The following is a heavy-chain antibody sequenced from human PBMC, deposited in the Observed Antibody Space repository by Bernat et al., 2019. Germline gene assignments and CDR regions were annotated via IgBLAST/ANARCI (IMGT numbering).Heavy chain of an antibody. J-gene: IGHJ4*02. CDR3: ARSRTIGKADY. CDR1: GFTFSSYA. CDR2: ISSSSSYI. Sequence: EVQLLESGGGLVQPGGSLRLSCAASGFTFSSYAMSWVRQAPGKGLEWVSSISSSSSYIYYADSVKGRFTISRDNAKNSLYLQMNSLRAEDTAVYYCARSRTIGKADYWGQGTLVTVSS. V-gene: IGHV3-21*01. D-gene: IGHD1-14*01.